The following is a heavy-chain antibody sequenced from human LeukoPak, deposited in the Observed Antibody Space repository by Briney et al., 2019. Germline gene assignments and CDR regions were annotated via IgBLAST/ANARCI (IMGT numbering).Heavy chain of an antibody. D-gene: IGHD6-19*01. V-gene: IGHV1-3*01. CDR2: INAGNGNT. CDR1: GYTFTSYA. Sequence: ASVKVSYKASGYTFTSYAMHWVRQAPGQRLEWMGWINAGNGNTKYSQKFQGRVTITRDTSASTAYMELSSLRSEDTAVYYCAREVESGWDYLDYWGQGTLVTVSS. J-gene: IGHJ4*02. CDR3: AREVESGWDYLDY.